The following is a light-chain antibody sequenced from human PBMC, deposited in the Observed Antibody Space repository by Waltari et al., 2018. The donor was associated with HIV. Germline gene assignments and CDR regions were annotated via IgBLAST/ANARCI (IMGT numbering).Light chain of an antibody. V-gene: IGLV3-21*04. CDR2: YDI. J-gene: IGLJ2*01. CDR3: QVWDGDSNHVV. CDR1: NIGSRS. Sequence: SYMLTQPPSVSVAPGETARITCEGDNIGSRSGQWYQQKAGQAPVLVIYYDIDRPSGIPERFSGSNSDNTATLTISRVEAGDEADYYCQVWDGDSNHVVFGGGTKLTVL.